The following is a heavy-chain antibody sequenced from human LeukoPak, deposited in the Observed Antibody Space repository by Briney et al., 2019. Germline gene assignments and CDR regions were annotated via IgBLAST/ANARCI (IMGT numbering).Heavy chain of an antibody. CDR1: GFTFSGSA. CDR3: TRGSSGSPY. CDR2: IRSEANSYAT. J-gene: IGHJ4*02. Sequence: GGSLRLSCAASGFTFSGSAMHWVRQASGKGLEWVGRIRSEANSYATAYAASVKGRFTISRDDSKNTAYLQVNSLKTEDTAVYYCTRGSSGSPYWGQGTLVTVSS. D-gene: IGHD1-26*01. V-gene: IGHV3-73*01.